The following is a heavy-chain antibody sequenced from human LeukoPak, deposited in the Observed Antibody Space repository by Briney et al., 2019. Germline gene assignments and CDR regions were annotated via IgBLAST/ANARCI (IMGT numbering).Heavy chain of an antibody. D-gene: IGHD4-17*01. CDR3: ARGTTDYIGMDV. J-gene: IGHJ6*02. V-gene: IGHV3-21*01. CDR1: AFTFSTYS. Sequence: GGSLRLSCTASAFTFSTYSMNWVRQAPGKGLEWVSSITSNSCYIYYADSVKGRFTISRDNAQNSLYLQMNSLRADDTAVYYCARGTTDYIGMDVWGQGTTVTVSS. CDR2: ITSNSCYI.